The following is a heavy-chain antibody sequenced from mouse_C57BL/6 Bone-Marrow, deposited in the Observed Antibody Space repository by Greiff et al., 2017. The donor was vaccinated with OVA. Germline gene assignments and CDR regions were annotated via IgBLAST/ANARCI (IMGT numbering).Heavy chain of an antibody. Sequence: VHVKQSGAELVRPGASVKLSCTASGFNIKDDYMHWVKQRPEQGLEWIGWIDPENGDTEYASKFQGKATITADTSSNTAYLQLSSLTSEDTAVYYCIKLGYYFDYWGQGTTLTVSS. D-gene: IGHD4-1*01. CDR3: IKLGYYFDY. V-gene: IGHV14-4*01. J-gene: IGHJ2*01. CDR1: GFNIKDDY. CDR2: IDPENGDT.